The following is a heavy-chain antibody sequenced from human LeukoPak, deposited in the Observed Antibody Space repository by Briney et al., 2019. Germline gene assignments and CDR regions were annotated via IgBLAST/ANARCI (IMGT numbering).Heavy chain of an antibody. CDR2: IYYSGST. CDR3: ARGTRYCSSTSCYLTRYYYYYYMDV. V-gene: IGHV4-59*11. CDR1: GGSISSHY. D-gene: IGHD2-2*01. J-gene: IGHJ6*03. Sequence: PSETLSLTCTVSGGSISSHYWSWIRQPPGKGLEWIGYIYYSGSTNYNPSLKSRVTISVDTSKNQFSLKLSSVTAADTAVYYCARGTRYCSSTSCYLTRYYYYYYMDVWGKGTTVTVSS.